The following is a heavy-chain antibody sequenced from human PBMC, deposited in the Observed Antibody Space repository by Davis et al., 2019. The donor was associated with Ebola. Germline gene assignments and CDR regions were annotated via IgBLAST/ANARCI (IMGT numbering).Heavy chain of an antibody. J-gene: IGHJ5*02. CDR1: GFSPTTSI. CDR2: ITGGGSST. V-gene: IGHV3-23*01. Sequence: PGGSLRLSCAASGFSPTTSIMHWVRKAPGKGLEGVSTITGGGSSTFYADSVRGRFTVSRYNSQNTLFLQLNRLRVKVSALYYCTKGSVSYGIHIWFDPWGQGTLVTVSS. D-gene: IGHD5-18*01. CDR3: TKGSVSYGIHIWFDP.